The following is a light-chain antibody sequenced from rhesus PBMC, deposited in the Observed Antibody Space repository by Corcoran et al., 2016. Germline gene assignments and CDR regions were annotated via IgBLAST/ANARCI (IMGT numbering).Light chain of an antibody. CDR3: QHYYSTPWT. CDR2: EAS. Sequence: DIQMTQSPSSLSASVGDRVTITCRASQDITNDLAWYQQKPGESPKVLIYEASSLQSGIPSRFSGSGSGTDFTLTISSLQSEDFATYYWQHYYSTPWTFGQGTKVEIK. CDR1: QDITND. J-gene: IGKJ1*01. V-gene: IGKV1-25*01.